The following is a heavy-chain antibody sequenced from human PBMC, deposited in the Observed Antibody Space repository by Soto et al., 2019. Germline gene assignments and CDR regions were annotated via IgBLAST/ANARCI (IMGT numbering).Heavy chain of an antibody. D-gene: IGHD2-8*01. Sequence: LRLSCAASGFTFSSYWMSWVRQAPGKGLEWVANIKQDGSEKYYVDSVKGRFTISRDNAKNSLYLQMNSLRAEDTAVYYCARDGTLMVYDYFDYWGQGTLVTVSS. CDR2: IKQDGSEK. V-gene: IGHV3-7*01. J-gene: IGHJ4*02. CDR1: GFTFSSYW. CDR3: ARDGTLMVYDYFDY.